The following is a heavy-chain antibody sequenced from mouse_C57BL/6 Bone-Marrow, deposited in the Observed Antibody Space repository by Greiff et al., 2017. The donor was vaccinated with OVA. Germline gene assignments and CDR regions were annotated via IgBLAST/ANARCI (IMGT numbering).Heavy chain of an antibody. J-gene: IGHJ4*01. D-gene: IGHD1-1*01. CDR3: TSLITTPGDY. V-gene: IGHV6-6*01. CDR2: IRNKANNHAT. CDR1: GFTFSDAW. Sequence: EVKVEESGGGLVQPGGSMKLSCAASGFTFSDAWMDWVRQSQEKGLEWVAEIRNKANNHATYYAESVKGRFTISRDDSKSRFYLQMNSLRAEDTGIYYCTSLITTPGDYWGQGTSVTVSS.